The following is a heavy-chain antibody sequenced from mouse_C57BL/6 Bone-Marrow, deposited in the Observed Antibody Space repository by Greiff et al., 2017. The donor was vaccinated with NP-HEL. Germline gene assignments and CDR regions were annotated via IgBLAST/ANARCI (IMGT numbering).Heavy chain of an antibody. D-gene: IGHD2-3*01. CDR2: IDPETGGT. J-gene: IGHJ3*01. Sequence: QVQLKESGAELVRPGASVTLSCKASGYTFTDYEMHWVKQTPVHGLEWIGAIDPETGGTAYNQKFKGKAILTADKSSSTAYMELRSLTSEDSAVYYGTRERDGYYTWFAYWGQGTLVTVSA. V-gene: IGHV1-15*01. CDR3: TRERDGYYTWFAY. CDR1: GYTFTDYE.